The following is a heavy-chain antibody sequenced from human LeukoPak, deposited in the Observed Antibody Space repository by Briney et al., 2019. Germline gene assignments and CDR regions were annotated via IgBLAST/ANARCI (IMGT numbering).Heavy chain of an antibody. J-gene: IGHJ4*02. D-gene: IGHD2-15*01. CDR3: ARTGRSVEGPFFDY. V-gene: IGHV3-53*01. CDR2: IYSGGST. Sequence: GGSLRLSCAASGFTVSSNYMSWVRQAPGKGLEWVSVIYSGGSTYYADSVKGRFTISRDNSKNTLYLQMNSLRAEDTAVYYCARTGRSVEGPFFDYWGQGTLATVSS. CDR1: GFTVSSNY.